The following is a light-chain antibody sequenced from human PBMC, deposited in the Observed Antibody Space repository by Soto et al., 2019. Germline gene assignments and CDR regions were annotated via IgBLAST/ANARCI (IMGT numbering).Light chain of an antibody. V-gene: IGKV1-5*01. J-gene: IGKJ2*01. CDR1: QTADKW. CDR2: DAS. CDR3: QQDNDYPYT. Sequence: DIQVTQSPSTLSASVGDRVIIACRSSQTADKWMAWYQQKPGKAPNVLIYDASRLESGVPSRFSGSGSGTLFTHTVSNPQPDDFATYYCQQDNDYPYTFGQGTKVEI.